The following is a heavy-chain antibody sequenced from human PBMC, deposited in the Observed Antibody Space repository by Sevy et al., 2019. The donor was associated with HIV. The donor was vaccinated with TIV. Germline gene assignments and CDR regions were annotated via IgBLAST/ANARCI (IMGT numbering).Heavy chain of an antibody. Sequence: GGSLRLSCAASGFTFSNAWMSWVRQAPGKGLEWVGRIKSKTDGGTTDYAAPVKGRFTISRDDSKNTLYLQMNSLKADDTAVYYCTTETRIAAAGYWGQGTLVTVSS. CDR3: TTETRIAAAGY. J-gene: IGHJ4*02. CDR2: IKSKTDGGTT. D-gene: IGHD6-13*01. V-gene: IGHV3-15*01. CDR1: GFTFSNAW.